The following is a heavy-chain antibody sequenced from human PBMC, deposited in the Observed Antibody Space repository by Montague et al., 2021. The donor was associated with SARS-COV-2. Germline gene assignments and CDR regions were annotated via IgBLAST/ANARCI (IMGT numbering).Heavy chain of an antibody. J-gene: IGHJ6*02. CDR3: ASDPMDHGSGSSHHYYGMDV. D-gene: IGHD3-10*01. V-gene: IGHV3-21*01. CDR1: GFTFSSYS. CDR2: ISSSSSYI. Sequence: SLRLSCAASGFTFSSYSMNWVRQAPGKGLEWVSSISSSSSYIYYADSVKGRFTISRDNAKNSLYLQMNSLRAEDTAVYYCASDPMDHGSGSSHHYYGMDVWGQGTTVTVSS.